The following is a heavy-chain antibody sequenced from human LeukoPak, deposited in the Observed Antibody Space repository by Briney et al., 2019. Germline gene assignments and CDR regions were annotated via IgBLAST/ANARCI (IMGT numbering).Heavy chain of an antibody. CDR1: GFTFSSYA. J-gene: IGHJ4*02. CDR3: ATGGDYYDSSGYYSWRFDY. D-gene: IGHD3-22*01. Sequence: GGSLRPSCAASGFTFSSYAMSWVRQAPGKGLEWVSAISGSGGSTYYADSVKGRFTISRDNSKNTLYLQMNSLRAEDTAVYYCATGGDYYDSSGYYSWRFDYWGQGTLVTVSS. CDR2: ISGSGGST. V-gene: IGHV3-23*01.